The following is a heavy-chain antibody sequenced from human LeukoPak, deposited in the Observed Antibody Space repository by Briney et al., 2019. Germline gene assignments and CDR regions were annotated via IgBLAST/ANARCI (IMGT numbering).Heavy chain of an antibody. D-gene: IGHD3-22*01. J-gene: IGHJ4*02. CDR1: GFRFASHA. CDR2: IGGDSTTT. Sequence: GSLRLSCVTSGFRFASHAMSWVRQAPGKGLEWVSAIGGDSTTTYYADSVKGRFTVSRDNSRNTLFLQMDSLRAEDTAVYYCAKRDSSGHYPYYFDNWGQGTLVTVSS. V-gene: IGHV3-23*01. CDR3: AKRDSSGHYPYYFDN.